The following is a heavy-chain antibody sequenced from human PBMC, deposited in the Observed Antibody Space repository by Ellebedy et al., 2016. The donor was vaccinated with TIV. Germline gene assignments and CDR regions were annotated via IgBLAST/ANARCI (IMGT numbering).Heavy chain of an antibody. CDR3: ARVMVGYSCYGANIYYFDY. CDR2: IIPILGIA. CDR1: LGTFSSYA. D-gene: IGHD5-12*01. J-gene: IGHJ4*02. Sequence: AASVTVSCKASLGTFSSYAISWVRQAPGQGLEWMGRIIPILGIANYAQKLQGRVTMTTDTSTNTAYMELRRLRSDDTAVYYCARVMVGYSCYGANIYYFDYWGQGTLVTVSS. V-gene: IGHV1-69*04.